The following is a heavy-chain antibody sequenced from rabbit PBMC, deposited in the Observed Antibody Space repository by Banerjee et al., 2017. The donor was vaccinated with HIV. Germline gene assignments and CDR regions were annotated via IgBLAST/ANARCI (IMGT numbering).Heavy chain of an antibody. CDR1: GFSFSNKGV. Sequence: QEQLEESGGGLVKPEGSLTLTCTASGFSFSNKGVMCWVRQAPGKGLEWIACINTSTGNTVYATWAKGRFTISKTSSTTVTLQMTSLTAADTATYFCARDLSYSSGRGANDLWGQGTLVTVS. CDR3: ARDLSYSSGRGANDL. D-gene: IGHD4-1*01. V-gene: IGHV1S45*01. CDR2: INTSTGNT. J-gene: IGHJ3*01.